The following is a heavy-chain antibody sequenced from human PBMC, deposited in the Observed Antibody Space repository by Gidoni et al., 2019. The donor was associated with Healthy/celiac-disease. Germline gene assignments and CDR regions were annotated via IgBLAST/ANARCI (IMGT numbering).Heavy chain of an antibody. D-gene: IGHD6-19*01. CDR2: IWYDGSNK. J-gene: IGHJ4*02. CDR3: ARDRGVAVAGNVFIFDY. Sequence: QVQLVESGGGVVQPGRSLRLSCAASGFTFRSYGMHWVRQAPGKGLEWVAVIWYDGSNKYYADSVKGRFTISRDNSKNTLYLQMNSLRAEDTAVYYCARDRGVAVAGNVFIFDYWGQGTLVTVSS. CDR1: GFTFRSYG. V-gene: IGHV3-33*01.